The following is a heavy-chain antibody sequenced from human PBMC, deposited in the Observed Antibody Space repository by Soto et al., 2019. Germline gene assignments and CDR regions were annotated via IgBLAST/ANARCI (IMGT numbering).Heavy chain of an antibody. Sequence: EVQLVESGGGLVQPGGSLRLSCAASGFTFSSYWMHWVRQAPGKGLVWFSSISTDASSTSYADPVKGRFTISRDNAKNTLYLQMNSVRAEDTAVYYCARLPNKSPQNWGQGTLVIVSP. V-gene: IGHV3-74*01. J-gene: IGHJ1*01. CDR2: ISTDASST. CDR1: GFTFSSYW. CDR3: ARLPNKSPQN.